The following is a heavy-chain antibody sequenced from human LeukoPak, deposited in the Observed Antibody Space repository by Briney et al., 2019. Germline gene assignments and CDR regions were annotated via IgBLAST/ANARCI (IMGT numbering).Heavy chain of an antibody. J-gene: IGHJ4*02. Sequence: PSETLSLTCAVSGGPLTSYYWSWIRQPPGKGLEWIGYIYYSGSTYYNPSLKSRVTISADTSKNQFSLRMSSVTAADTAVYYCARDSRTVGATTIDYWGQGTLVTVSS. CDR3: ARDSRTVGATTIDY. V-gene: IGHV4-59*12. CDR2: IYYSGST. CDR1: GGPLTSYY. D-gene: IGHD1-26*01.